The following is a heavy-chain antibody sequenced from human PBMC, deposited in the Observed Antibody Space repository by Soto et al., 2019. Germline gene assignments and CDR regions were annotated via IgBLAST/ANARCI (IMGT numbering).Heavy chain of an antibody. CDR2: ISSSGSTI. D-gene: IGHD2-15*01. CDR3: ASFLGYCSGGSCYSKRAVDAFDI. Sequence: GGSLRLSCAASGFTFSDYYMSWIRQAPGKGLEWVSYISSSGSTIYYADSVKGRFTISRDNAKNSLYLQMNSLRAEDTAVYYCASFLGYCSGGSCYSKRAVDAFDIWGQGTMVTVSS. J-gene: IGHJ3*02. V-gene: IGHV3-11*01. CDR1: GFTFSDYY.